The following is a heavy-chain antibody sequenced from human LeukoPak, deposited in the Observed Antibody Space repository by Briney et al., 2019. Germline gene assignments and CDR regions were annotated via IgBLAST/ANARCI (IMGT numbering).Heavy chain of an antibody. CDR1: GFTFSSYA. CDR3: ASGDVFDY. Sequence: PGGSLRLSCAASGFTFSSYAMSWVRQAPGKGLEWVSAISGSGGSTYYADSVKGRFTISRDNAKNSLFLEMNSLRAEDTAVYFCASGDVFDYWGQGTLVTVSS. J-gene: IGHJ4*02. CDR2: ISGSGGST. V-gene: IGHV3-23*01. D-gene: IGHD4-17*01.